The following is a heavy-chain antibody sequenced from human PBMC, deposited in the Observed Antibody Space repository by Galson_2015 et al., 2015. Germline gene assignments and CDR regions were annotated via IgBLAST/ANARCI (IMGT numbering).Heavy chain of an antibody. D-gene: IGHD2-15*01. J-gene: IGHJ4*02. CDR1: GFTFSSYG. Sequence: SLRLSCAASGFTFSSYGMHWVRQAPGKGLEWVAVIWYDGSNKYYADSVKGRFTISRDNSKNTLYLQMNSLRAEDTAVYYCARDLVVGHFDYWGQGTLVTVSS. V-gene: IGHV3-33*01. CDR2: IWYDGSNK. CDR3: ARDLVVGHFDY.